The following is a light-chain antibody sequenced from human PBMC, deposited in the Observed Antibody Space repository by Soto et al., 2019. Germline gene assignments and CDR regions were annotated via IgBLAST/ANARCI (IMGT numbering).Light chain of an antibody. CDR1: SSNIGAGYD. CDR2: GNS. Sequence: QSVLTQPPSVSGAPGQRVTISCTGSSSNIGAGYDVHWYQQLPGTAPKLLIYGNSIRPSGVPDRFSGSKSGTSASLAITGLQAEDEADYYCQSYDSSLSGSYVFGTGTKVTDL. J-gene: IGLJ1*01. CDR3: QSYDSSLSGSYV. V-gene: IGLV1-40*01.